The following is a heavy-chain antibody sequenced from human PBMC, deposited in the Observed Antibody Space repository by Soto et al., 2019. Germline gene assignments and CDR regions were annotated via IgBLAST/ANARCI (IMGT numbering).Heavy chain of an antibody. CDR3: AHSRGGRAALYYYYYYMDV. Sequence: PTLAQPTQTLTLACTFTGFSISTIGQVVGWSREPTGKALEWLALIYWDDDKRYSPSLKSRLTITKDTSKHQVVLTMTNMDPVDTATYYCAHSRGGRAALYYYYYYMDVWGKGTTVTVPS. CDR2: IYWDDDK. J-gene: IGHJ6*03. CDR1: GFSISTIGQV. D-gene: IGHD6-13*01. V-gene: IGHV2-5*02.